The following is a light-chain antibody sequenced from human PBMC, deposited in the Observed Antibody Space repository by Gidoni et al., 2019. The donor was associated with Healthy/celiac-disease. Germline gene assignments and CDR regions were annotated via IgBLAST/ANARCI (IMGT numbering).Light chain of an antibody. V-gene: IGLV3-1*01. CDR2: QDT. CDR1: KLGDKY. CDR3: QAWEGV. J-gene: IGLJ3*02. Sequence: SYELTQPPSVSVSPGQTASITGSGDKLGDKYACWYQHKPGQSPVLVSYQDTKRPSGIPERFSGSNSGNTATLTISGTQAMDEADYYCQAWEGVFGGGTKLTVL.